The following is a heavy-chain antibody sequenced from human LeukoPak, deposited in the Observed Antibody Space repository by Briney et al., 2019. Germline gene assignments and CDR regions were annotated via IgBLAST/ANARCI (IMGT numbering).Heavy chain of an antibody. D-gene: IGHD6-6*01. Sequence: SETLSLTCTVSGGSISSYYWSWIRQPPGKGLEWIGYIYYSGSTNYNPSLKSRVTISVGTSKNQFSLKLSSVTAADTAVYYCARYSSSSYLDYWGQGTLVTVSS. CDR2: IYYSGST. CDR1: GGSISSYY. CDR3: ARYSSSSYLDY. J-gene: IGHJ4*02. V-gene: IGHV4-59*01.